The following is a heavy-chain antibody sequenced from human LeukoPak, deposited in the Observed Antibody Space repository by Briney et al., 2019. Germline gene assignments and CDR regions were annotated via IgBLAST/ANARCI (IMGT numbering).Heavy chain of an antibody. D-gene: IGHD3-22*01. V-gene: IGHV4-38-2*02. CDR3: ARPGESSGYMWXX. CDR2: IFHSGNT. J-gene: IGHJ4*02. CDR1: GDSITTPYY. Sequence: SETLSLTCTVSGDSITTPYYWGWIRQSPGKGLEWIGSIFHSGNTYYSPSLKSRVTISIDTSKNQFSLRLNSVTAADTAVYYCARPGESSGYMWXXWGQGTLVT.